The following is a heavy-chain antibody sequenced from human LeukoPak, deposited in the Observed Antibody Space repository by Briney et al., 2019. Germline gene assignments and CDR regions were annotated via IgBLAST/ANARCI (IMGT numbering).Heavy chain of an antibody. CDR3: TSYPTSKHGYNSRYAFDI. V-gene: IGHV4-59*11. CDR2: ISDSGDT. CDR1: ADSIGGHY. Sequence: SETLSLTCTVSADSIGGHYLSWVRQPPGKGLEWIGYISDSGDTNSSPYLKSRVTISVDTSKSQVSLNLSSMTAADTAVYYCTSYPTSKHGYNSRYAFDIWGQGTVVIVSS. J-gene: IGHJ3*02. D-gene: IGHD5-24*01.